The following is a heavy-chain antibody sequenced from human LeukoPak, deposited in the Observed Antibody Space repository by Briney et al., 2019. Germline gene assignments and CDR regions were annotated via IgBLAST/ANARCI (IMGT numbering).Heavy chain of an antibody. CDR1: GGSISSYY. V-gene: IGHV4-39*07. CDR2: IYYSGST. CDR3: ARYHNGYDDY. Sequence: SETLSLTCTVSGGSISSYYWGWIRQPPGKGLEWIGTIYYSGSTYYNPSLKSRVTISLDRSKSQFSLSLSSVTDADTALYYCARYHNGYDDYWGQGSLVTVSS. J-gene: IGHJ4*02. D-gene: IGHD5-12*01.